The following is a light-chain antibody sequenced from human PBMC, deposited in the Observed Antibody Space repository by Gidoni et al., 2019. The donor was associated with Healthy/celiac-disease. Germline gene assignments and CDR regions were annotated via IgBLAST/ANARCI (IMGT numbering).Light chain of an antibody. CDR1: QSVSSY. Sequence: EIVLTQSPATLSLSPGESATLSCGASQSVSSYLAWYQQKPGQAPRPLIYDASNRATGIPARLSGRGSGTDFTLTISSLEPEDFAVYYCQQRSNWPRLTFGGGTKVEIK. J-gene: IGKJ4*01. V-gene: IGKV3-11*01. CDR2: DAS. CDR3: QQRSNWPRLT.